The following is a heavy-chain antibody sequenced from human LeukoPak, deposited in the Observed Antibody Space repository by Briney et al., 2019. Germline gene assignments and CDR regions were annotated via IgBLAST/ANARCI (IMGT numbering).Heavy chain of an antibody. CDR1: GFTFSTYD. J-gene: IGHJ4*02. CDR3: AKDWAAVPGNKYFAY. V-gene: IGHV3-23*01. CDR2: ISGSGGST. Sequence: GGSLRLSCAASGFTFSTYDMTWVRQAPGKGLEWVSSISGSGGSTYYADSVKGRFTTSRDNSKNTLYLQMNGLRAEDTAVYYCAKDWAAVPGNKYFAYWGQGTLVTVSS. D-gene: IGHD6-19*01.